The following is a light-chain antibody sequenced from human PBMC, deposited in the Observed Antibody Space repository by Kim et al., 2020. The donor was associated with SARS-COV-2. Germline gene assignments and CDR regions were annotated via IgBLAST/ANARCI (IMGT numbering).Light chain of an antibody. V-gene: IGLV3-1*01. CDR2: DDS. CDR1: NWGNKC. CDR3: QTWETDIAWV. J-gene: IGLJ1*01. Sequence: QTSNSNSCESNWGNKCAYWHQQKRRRSPVIVNYDDSKRPTGIVDRFSASTSGNTDTLTISGTQAIDEADYYCQTWETDIAWVFGTGTKVTVL.